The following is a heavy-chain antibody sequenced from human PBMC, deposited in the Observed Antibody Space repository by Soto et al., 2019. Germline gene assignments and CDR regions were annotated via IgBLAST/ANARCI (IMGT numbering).Heavy chain of an antibody. V-gene: IGHV3-23*01. J-gene: IGHJ4*02. CDR2: ITATNGNT. CDR1: GFTFKAYA. D-gene: IGHD4-4*01. CDR3: AKDEGTSSTVFDF. Sequence: DVQVLESGGASVQPGGSLRLSCVASGFTFKAYAMGWVRQAPGKGLEWVSSITATNGNTYYADSVRGRFTISRDNSRNSLFLQMNGLRPEDSALYYCAKDEGTSSTVFDFWGQGTLVTVSS.